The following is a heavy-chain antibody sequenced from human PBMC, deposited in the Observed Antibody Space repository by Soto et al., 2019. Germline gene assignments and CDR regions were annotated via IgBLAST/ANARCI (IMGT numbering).Heavy chain of an antibody. D-gene: IGHD1-26*01. V-gene: IGHV4-39*01. CDR2: IYYSGST. CDR3: ASPTLGAFDI. J-gene: IGHJ3*02. CDR1: GGSISSSNYY. Sequence: TLSLTCTVSGGSISSSNYYWGWIRQPPGKGLEWIGSIYYSGSTAYNSSLKSRVTMSVDASKNQLSLRLSSVTAADTAVYYCASPTLGAFDIWGQGTMVTVS.